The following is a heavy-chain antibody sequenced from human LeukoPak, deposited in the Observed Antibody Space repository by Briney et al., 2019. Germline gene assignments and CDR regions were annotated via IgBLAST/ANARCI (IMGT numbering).Heavy chain of an antibody. V-gene: IGHV3-30-3*01. CDR2: ISYDGSNK. D-gene: IGHD2-2*01. J-gene: IGHJ4*02. CDR1: GFTFSSYA. Sequence: PGRSLRLSCAASGFTFSSYAMHWVRQAPGKGLEWVAVISYDGSNKYYADSVKGRFTISRDNSKNTLYLQMNSLRAEDTAVYYCVFDDQLLLGWGQGTLVTVSS. CDR3: VFDDQLLLG.